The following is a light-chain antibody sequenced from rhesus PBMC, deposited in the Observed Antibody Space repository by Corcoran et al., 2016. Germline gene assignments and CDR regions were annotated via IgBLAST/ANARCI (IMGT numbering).Light chain of an antibody. Sequence: DIQMTQSPSSLSASVGDRVTITCRASENVNNYLHWYQQKPGKAPKLLNYKASTLQSGVPSRFSGSGAGTDFTLTISSLQPEDFATYYCQHSYGTPFTFGPGTKLDIK. CDR3: QHSYGTPFT. CDR1: ENVNNY. CDR2: KAS. J-gene: IGKJ3*01. V-gene: IGKV1-74*01.